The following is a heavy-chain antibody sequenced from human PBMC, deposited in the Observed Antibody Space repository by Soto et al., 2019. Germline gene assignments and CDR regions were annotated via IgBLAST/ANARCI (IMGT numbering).Heavy chain of an antibody. CDR2: IYYSGST. CDR1: GGSISSSSYY. V-gene: IGHV4-39*01. J-gene: IGHJ6*03. CDR3: ARMTGAGGVPAARDYYYYYMDV. Sequence: QLQLQESGPGLVKPSETLSLTCTVSGGSISSSSYYWGWIRQPPGKGLEWIGSIYYSGSTYYNPALKSRVTISVDTSKNQFSLKLSSVTAADTAVYYCARMTGAGGVPAARDYYYYYMDVWGKGTTVTVSS. D-gene: IGHD2-2*01.